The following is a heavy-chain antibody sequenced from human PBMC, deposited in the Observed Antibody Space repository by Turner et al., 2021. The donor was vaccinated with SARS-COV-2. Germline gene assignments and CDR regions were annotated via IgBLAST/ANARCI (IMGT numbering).Heavy chain of an antibody. Sequence: QVQLVESGGGVVQPGRSLRLSCAASGSTFSSYAMHWVRQAPGKGLEWVAVISYDGSNKYYADSVKGRFTISRDNSKNTLYLQMNSLRAEDTAVYYCARDREDCSSTSCYEANWGQGTLVTVSS. CDR1: GSTFSSYA. D-gene: IGHD2-2*01. V-gene: IGHV3-30-3*01. CDR3: ARDREDCSSTSCYEAN. J-gene: IGHJ4*02. CDR2: ISYDGSNK.